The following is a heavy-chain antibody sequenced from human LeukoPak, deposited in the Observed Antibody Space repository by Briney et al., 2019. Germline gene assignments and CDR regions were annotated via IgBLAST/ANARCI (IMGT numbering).Heavy chain of an antibody. Sequence: SETLSLTCTVSGGSITTYYWSWIRQPPGKGLEWIGFIFYSGSTNYNPSLKSRVTISLNTSKTQFSLKLSSVTAADTAVYYCARGSAPATIGTEYFQHWGQGTLVTVSS. J-gene: IGHJ1*01. CDR1: GGSITTYY. CDR3: ARGSAPATIGTEYFQH. CDR2: IFYSGST. D-gene: IGHD6-13*01. V-gene: IGHV4-59*01.